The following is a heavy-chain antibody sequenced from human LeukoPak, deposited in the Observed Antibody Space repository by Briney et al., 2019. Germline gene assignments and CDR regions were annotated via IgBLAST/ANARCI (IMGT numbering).Heavy chain of an antibody. CDR3: ARPNRDYYDSSGYDAFDI. J-gene: IGHJ3*02. CDR1: GFTFSSYS. V-gene: IGHV3-21*01. CDR2: ISSSSSYI. D-gene: IGHD3-22*01. Sequence: PGGSLRLSCAASGFTFSSYSMNWVRQAPGKGLEWVSSISSSSSYIYYADSVKGRFTISRDNAKNSLYLQMNSLRAEDTAVYYCARPNRDYYDSSGYDAFDIWGQGTMVTVSS.